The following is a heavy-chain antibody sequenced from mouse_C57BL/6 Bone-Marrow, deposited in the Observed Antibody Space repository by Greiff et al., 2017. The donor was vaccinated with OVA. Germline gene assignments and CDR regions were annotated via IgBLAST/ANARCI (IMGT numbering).Heavy chain of an antibody. CDR2: IYPSDSYT. CDR3: ARLTGSDY. J-gene: IGHJ2*01. Sequence: QVQLQQPGAELVKPGASVKLSCKASGYTFTSYWMQWVKQRPGQGLEWIGEIYPSDSYTNYNQKFKGKATLTVDTSSSTAYMQLSSLTAEDSAVYYCARLTGSDYWGQGTTLTVSS. CDR1: GYTFTSYW. V-gene: IGHV1-50*01. D-gene: IGHD4-1*01.